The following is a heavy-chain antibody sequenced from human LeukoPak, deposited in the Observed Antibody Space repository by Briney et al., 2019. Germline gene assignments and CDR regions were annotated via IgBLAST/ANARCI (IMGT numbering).Heavy chain of an antibody. D-gene: IGHD1-26*01. CDR2: IKTKDVGGTT. Sequence: GGSLRLSCAASGFTFSNVWMTWVRQAPGKGLECVGRIKTKDVGGTTDYAAPVKGRFTISRDDSKNTVYLQMNSLKTEDTAVYYCTTWELWDWGQGTLVTVSS. V-gene: IGHV3-15*01. CDR1: GFTFSNVW. J-gene: IGHJ4*02. CDR3: TTWELWD.